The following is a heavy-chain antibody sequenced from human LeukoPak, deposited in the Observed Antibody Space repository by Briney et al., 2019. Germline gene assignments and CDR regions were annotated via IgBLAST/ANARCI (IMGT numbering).Heavy chain of an antibody. CDR2: ISSGGTFV. V-gene: IGHV3-21*01. CDR1: GFTFSSYT. Sequence: GGSLRLSCTGSGFTFSSYTLHWVRQAPGKEREWVSSISSGGTFVFYADSVTGRFTISRDNAGKFLYLQMDSLRAEDTAVYYCATLGCAGENCPRAGRALGGYWGPGTLVTVSS. CDR3: ATLGCAGENCPRAGRALGGY. D-gene: IGHD2-21*01. J-gene: IGHJ4*02.